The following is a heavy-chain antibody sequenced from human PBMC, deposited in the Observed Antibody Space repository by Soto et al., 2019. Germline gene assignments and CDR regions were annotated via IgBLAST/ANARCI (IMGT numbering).Heavy chain of an antibody. V-gene: IGHV3-9*01. J-gene: IGHJ3*02. Sequence: GGSLRLSCAASGFTFDDYAMHWVRQAPGKGLEWVSGISWNSGSIGYADSVKGRFTISRDNAKNSLYLQMNSLRAEDTALYYCAKDIRGSYAHDAFDIWGQGTMVTVSS. D-gene: IGHD5-12*01. CDR2: ISWNSGSI. CDR3: AKDIRGSYAHDAFDI. CDR1: GFTFDDYA.